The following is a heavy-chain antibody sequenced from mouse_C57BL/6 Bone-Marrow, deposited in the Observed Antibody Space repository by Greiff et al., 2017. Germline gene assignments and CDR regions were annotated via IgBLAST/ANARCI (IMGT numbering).Heavy chain of an antibody. D-gene: IGHD2-3*01. Sequence: VQLQQSGAELVRPGASVKLSCTASGFNIKDDYMHWVKQRPEQGLEWIGWIDPENGDTEYASKFQGKATMTADTSSNTAYLQLSSLTSEDTAVYYCTRYDGYSWFAYWGQGTLVTVSA. CDR3: TRYDGYSWFAY. CDR2: IDPENGDT. CDR1: GFNIKDDY. V-gene: IGHV14-4*01. J-gene: IGHJ3*01.